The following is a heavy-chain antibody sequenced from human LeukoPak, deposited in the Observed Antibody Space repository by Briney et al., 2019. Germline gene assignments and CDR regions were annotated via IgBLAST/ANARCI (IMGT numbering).Heavy chain of an antibody. CDR3: ATASLDCGGDCYHDY. V-gene: IGHV1-69*13. CDR1: GGTFSSYA. Sequence: SVKVSCKASGGTFSSYAISWVRQAPGQGLEWMGGIIPIFGTANYAQKFQGRVTITADESTSTAYMELSSLRSEDTAVYYCATASLDCGGDCYHDYWGQGTLVTVSS. D-gene: IGHD2-21*02. J-gene: IGHJ4*02. CDR2: IIPIFGTA.